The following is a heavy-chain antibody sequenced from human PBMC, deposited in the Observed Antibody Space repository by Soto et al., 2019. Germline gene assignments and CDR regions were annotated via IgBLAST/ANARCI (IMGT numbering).Heavy chain of an antibody. D-gene: IGHD3-9*01. CDR1: GGTFRTTA. CDR3: ARGGLVITDFYYGLDV. Sequence: QVHLVQSGAEVKKPGSSVKVSCKISGGTFRTTAISWVRQAPGQGLEWMGEITPVFGTPDYAQKFQGRITMTADESTSTVYMDLSSLRSEDTAVYYCARGGLVITDFYYGLDVWGQGTTVTVS. J-gene: IGHJ6*02. V-gene: IGHV1-69*01. CDR2: ITPVFGTP.